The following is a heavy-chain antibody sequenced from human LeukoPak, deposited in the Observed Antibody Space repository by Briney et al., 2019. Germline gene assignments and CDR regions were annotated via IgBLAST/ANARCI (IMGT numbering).Heavy chain of an antibody. J-gene: IGHJ4*02. CDR3: ARSTGAGPGY. CDR2: INSDGSST. V-gene: IGHV3-74*01. D-gene: IGHD2-8*02. Sequence: VGSLRLSCAASGFTFRTDWMHWVRQAPGKGPVWVSRINSDGSSTSYADSVKGRFTISRDNAKNTLYLQMNSLRAEDTAVYHCARSTGAGPGYWGQGTLVTVAS. CDR1: GFTFRTDW.